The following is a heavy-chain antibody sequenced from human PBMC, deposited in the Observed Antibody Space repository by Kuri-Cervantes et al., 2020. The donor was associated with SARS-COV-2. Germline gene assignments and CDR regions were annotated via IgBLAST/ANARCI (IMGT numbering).Heavy chain of an antibody. J-gene: IGHJ6*03. Sequence: GESLKISCAASGFTFSNYSMNWVRQAPGKGLEWVSSISDSSSYIYYADSVKGRFTISRDNAKNSLYLQMNSLRAEDTAVYYCAREGHDYSNLRTPYYYYYYMDVWGKGTTVTVSS. CDR2: ISDSSSYI. D-gene: IGHD4-11*01. CDR3: AREGHDYSNLRTPYYYYYYMDV. V-gene: IGHV3-21*01. CDR1: GFTFSNYS.